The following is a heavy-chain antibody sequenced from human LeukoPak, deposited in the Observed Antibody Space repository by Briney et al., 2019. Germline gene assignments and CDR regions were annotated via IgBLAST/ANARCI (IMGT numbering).Heavy chain of an antibody. D-gene: IGHD4-17*01. Sequence: PGGSLRLSCAASGFTFNSYWMSWVRQAPGKGLEWVANIKQDGSEKDYVDSVKGRFTISRDNAKNTLYLQMSSLRADDTAVYYCSKKGQSEDYGKPGWGQGTLVTVSS. CDR1: GFTFNSYW. CDR2: IKQDGSEK. J-gene: IGHJ4*02. CDR3: SKKGQSEDYGKPG. V-gene: IGHV3-7*03.